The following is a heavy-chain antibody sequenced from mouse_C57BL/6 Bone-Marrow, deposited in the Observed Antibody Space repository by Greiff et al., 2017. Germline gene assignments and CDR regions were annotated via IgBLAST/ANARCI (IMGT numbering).Heavy chain of an antibody. CDR3: ARRYYGSSYVYWYFDV. J-gene: IGHJ1*03. D-gene: IGHD1-1*01. CDR1: GYTFTSYW. Sequence: VQLQQPGAELVKPGASVKMSCKASGYTFTSYWITWVKQRPGQGLEWIGDIYPGSGSTNYNETFKSKATLTVDTSSSTAYMQLSSLTSEDSAVYYCARRYYGSSYVYWYFDVWGTGTTVTVSS. CDR2: IYPGSGST. V-gene: IGHV1-55*01.